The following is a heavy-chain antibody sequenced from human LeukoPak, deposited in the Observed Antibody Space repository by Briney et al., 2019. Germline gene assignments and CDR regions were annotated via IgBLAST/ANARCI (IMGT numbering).Heavy chain of an antibody. CDR3: ARDTNSGWYAHYYFDY. CDR1: GFTFSSYS. D-gene: IGHD6-19*01. Sequence: KPGGSLRLSCAASGFTFSSYSMNWVRQAPGKGLEWVSSISSSSSFLYYADSVKGRFTISRDNAKNSLYLQMNSLRAEDTAVYYCARDTNSGWYAHYYFDYWGQGTLVTVSS. CDR2: ISSSSSFL. V-gene: IGHV3-21*01. J-gene: IGHJ4*02.